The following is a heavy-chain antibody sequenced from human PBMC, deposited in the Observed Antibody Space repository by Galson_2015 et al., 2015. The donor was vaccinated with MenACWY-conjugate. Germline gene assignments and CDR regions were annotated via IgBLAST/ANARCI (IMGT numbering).Heavy chain of an antibody. CDR1: GFTFSSYW. CDR2: IRGDGSIN. CDR3: ARDRTYHDGNAYNDVWDV. J-gene: IGHJ3*01. D-gene: IGHD3-22*01. V-gene: IGHV3-7*03. Sequence: SLRLSCATSGFTFSSYWMTWVRQAPGKGLEWVANIRGDGSINYYVDSVKGRFTISRDNAQNSLYLLMNSLRAEDPAIYYCARDRTYHDGNAYNDVWDVWGQGTMGAVSS.